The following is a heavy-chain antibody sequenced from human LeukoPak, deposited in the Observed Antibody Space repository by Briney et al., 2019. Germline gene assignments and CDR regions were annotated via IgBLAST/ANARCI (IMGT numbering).Heavy chain of an antibody. CDR2: ISAYNGNT. V-gene: IGHV1-18*01. Sequence: ASVTVSCKASGYTFINSGITWVRQAPGRGLEWMGWISAYNGNTDYAQKFQGRVTMTTDTSTTTAYMHLTSLSSDDTAVYYCARGRDKGDYWGQGTLVTVSS. CDR3: ARGRDKGDY. CDR1: GYTFINSG. J-gene: IGHJ4*02.